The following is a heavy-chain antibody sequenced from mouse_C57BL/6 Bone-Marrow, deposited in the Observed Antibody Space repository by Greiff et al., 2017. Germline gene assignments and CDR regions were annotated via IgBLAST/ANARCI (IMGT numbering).Heavy chain of an antibody. CDR2: IWGVGST. J-gene: IGHJ3*01. D-gene: IGHD2-3*01. Sequence: VQLQQSGPGLVAPSQSLSITCTVSGFSLTSYGVDWVRQSPGKGLEWLGVIWGVGSTNYNSALKSRLSISKDNSKSQVFLKMNSLQTDDTAMYYCASYDGSPFAYWGQGTLVTVSA. CDR1: GFSLTSYG. V-gene: IGHV2-6*01. CDR3: ASYDGSPFAY.